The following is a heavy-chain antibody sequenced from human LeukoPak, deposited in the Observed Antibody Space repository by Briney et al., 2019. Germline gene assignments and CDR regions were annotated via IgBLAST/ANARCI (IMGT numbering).Heavy chain of an antibody. J-gene: IGHJ4*02. CDR2: ISIYKGDI. Sequence: ASVKVSCKASGYTFTSHGISWVRQAPGKGLEWMGWISIYKGDIKYSQKVQGRVTMTRDTSASTAYMELRSLRSDDTAVYYCATVRAVAGTQDCWGQGTLVTVSS. V-gene: IGHV1-18*01. CDR1: GYTFTSHG. D-gene: IGHD6-19*01. CDR3: ATVRAVAGTQDC.